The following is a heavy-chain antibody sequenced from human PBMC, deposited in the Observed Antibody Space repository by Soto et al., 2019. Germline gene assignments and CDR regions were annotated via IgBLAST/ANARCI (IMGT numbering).Heavy chain of an antibody. CDR3: ARGGGYDSSGYSY. CDR2: IYYSGST. V-gene: IGHV4-59*01. CDR1: GGSISSYY. Sequence: SETLSLTCTVSGGSISSYYWSWIRQPPGKGLEWIGYIYYSGSTNYNPSLKSRVTISVDTSENQFSLKLSSVTAADTAVYYCARGGGYDSSGYSYWGQGTLVTVSS. J-gene: IGHJ4*02. D-gene: IGHD3-22*01.